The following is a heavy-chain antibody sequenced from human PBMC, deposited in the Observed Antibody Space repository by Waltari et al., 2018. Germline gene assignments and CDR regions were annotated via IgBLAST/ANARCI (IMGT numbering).Heavy chain of an antibody. CDR1: GGSFSGYY. CDR2: INHSGST. J-gene: IGHJ4*02. Sequence: QVQLQQWGAGLLKPSETLSLTCAVYGGSFSGYYWSWIRQPPGKGLEWIGEINHSGSTNYTPSLKSRVTISVDTSKNQFSLKLSSVTAADTAVYYCARHVDNQRLTDYWGQGTLVTVSS. D-gene: IGHD3-9*01. CDR3: ARHVDNQRLTDY. V-gene: IGHV4-34*01.